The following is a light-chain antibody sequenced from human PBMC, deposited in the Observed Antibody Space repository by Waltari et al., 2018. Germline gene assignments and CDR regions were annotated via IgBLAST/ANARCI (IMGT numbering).Light chain of an antibody. CDR1: QGISSS. V-gene: IGKV1-9*01. J-gene: IGKJ4*01. CDR2: VAS. CDR3: LQFNSFPLT. Sequence: DIQLTQSPSFLSASVVDRVTITCRASQGISSSLAWYQQKPGMSPKLLIYVASTLQSGVPSKFSGSGSGTEFTLTISILQPEDFATYYCLQFNSFPLTFGGGTKVEIK.